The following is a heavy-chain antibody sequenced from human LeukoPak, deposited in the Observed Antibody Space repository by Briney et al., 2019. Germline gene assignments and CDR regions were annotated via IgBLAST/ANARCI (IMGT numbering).Heavy chain of an antibody. CDR1: GFTFSDAA. Sequence: GGSLRLSCAASGFTFSDAAMHWVRQASGKGLEWVGRIRSKAYNYAAAYAASVKGRFTISRDDSKNTVYLQMNSLTTEDTAVYYCTRTNWDDFDCWGQRTLVTVSS. D-gene: IGHD7-27*01. CDR3: TRTNWDDFDC. V-gene: IGHV3-73*01. CDR2: IRSKAYNYAA. J-gene: IGHJ4*02.